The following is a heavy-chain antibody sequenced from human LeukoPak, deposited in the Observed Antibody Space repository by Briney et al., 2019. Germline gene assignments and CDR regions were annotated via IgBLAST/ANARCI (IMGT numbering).Heavy chain of an antibody. J-gene: IGHJ4*02. CDR1: GITLSNYG. CDR2: IGASGGGT. D-gene: IGHD3-22*01. Sequence: GGSLRLSCAVSGITLSNYGMSWVRQAPGKGLEWVAGIGASGGGTNYADSVKGRFTISRDNPKDTLYLQMNSLRAEDTAVYFCAKRGVVIRVILVGFHKEAYYFDSWGQGALVTVSS. CDR3: AKRGVVIRVILVGFHKEAYYFDS. V-gene: IGHV3-23*01.